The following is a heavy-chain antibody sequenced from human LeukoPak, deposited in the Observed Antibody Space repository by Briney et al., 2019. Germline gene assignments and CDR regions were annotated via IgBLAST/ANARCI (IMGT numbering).Heavy chain of an antibody. D-gene: IGHD4-11*01. Sequence: SETLSLTCAVYGGSFSGYYWSWIRQPPGKGLEWIGEINHSGSTNYNPSLKSRVTISVDTSKNQFSLKLSSVTAADTAVYCCARGTVTTWYYYYYYYMDVWGKGTTVTVSS. CDR1: GGSFSGYY. CDR3: ARGTVTTWYYYYYYYMDV. CDR2: INHSGST. J-gene: IGHJ6*03. V-gene: IGHV4-34*01.